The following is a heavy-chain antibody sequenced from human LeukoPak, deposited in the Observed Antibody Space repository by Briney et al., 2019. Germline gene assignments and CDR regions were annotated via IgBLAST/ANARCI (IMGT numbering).Heavy chain of an antibody. CDR3: ARRPPYYGSGSYYYYYYMDV. V-gene: IGHV4-59*01. Sequence: PSETLSLTCTVSGGSISSYYWSWIRQPPGKGLEWIGYIYYSGSANYNPSLKSRVTISVDTSKNQFSLKLSSVTAADTAVYYCARRPPYYGSGSYYYYYYMDVWGKGTTVTVSS. CDR1: GGSISSYY. D-gene: IGHD3-10*01. CDR2: IYYSGSA. J-gene: IGHJ6*03.